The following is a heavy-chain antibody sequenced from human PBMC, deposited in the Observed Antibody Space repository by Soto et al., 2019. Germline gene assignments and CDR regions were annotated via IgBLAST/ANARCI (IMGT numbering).Heavy chain of an antibody. CDR2: ISGSGGGT. J-gene: IGHJ6*02. Sequence: EVQLLESGGGLVQPGGSLRLSCAASGFTFSSYVMSWVRQAPGKGLEWVSGISGSGGGTYYADSVKGRFTISRDNSKNTLYLQLNSLRAEDTAVYFCAKGGGYDSGNQVYYGMDVWGQGTTVTVSS. V-gene: IGHV3-23*01. CDR1: GFTFSSYV. D-gene: IGHD5-12*01. CDR3: AKGGGYDSGNQVYYGMDV.